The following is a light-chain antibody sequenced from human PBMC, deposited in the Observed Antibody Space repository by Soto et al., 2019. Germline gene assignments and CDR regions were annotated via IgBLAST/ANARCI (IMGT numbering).Light chain of an antibody. J-gene: IGKJ5*01. CDR1: QSVNNY. CDR2: DAS. V-gene: IGKV3-11*01. Sequence: EIVLTHSPSTLYFSPGERATLSFRASQSVNNYLHWYQQRPGQAPRLLIFDASNRATGIPPRFSGSGSATDFTLTISSLEPEDFAVYYCQHRSIWPVSFGQGTRLEIK. CDR3: QHRSIWPVS.